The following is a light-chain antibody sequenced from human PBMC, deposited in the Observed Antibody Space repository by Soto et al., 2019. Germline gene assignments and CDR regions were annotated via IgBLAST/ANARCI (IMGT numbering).Light chain of an antibody. J-gene: IGLJ1*01. CDR3: SSYRSDTYV. CDR1: SSDVGDYNY. V-gene: IGLV2-14*01. Sequence: QSALTQPASVSGSPGQSITISCTGTSSDVGDYNYVSWYQQHPGKAPKLMIYEVSNRPSGVSNRFSGSKSGNTASLTISGLQAEDEADYYCSSYRSDTYVFGTGTQLTVL. CDR2: EVS.